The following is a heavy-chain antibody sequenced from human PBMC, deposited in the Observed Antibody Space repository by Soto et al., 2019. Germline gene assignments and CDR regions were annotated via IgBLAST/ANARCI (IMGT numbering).Heavy chain of an antibody. D-gene: IGHD2-2*01. J-gene: IGHJ6*02. V-gene: IGHV3-23*01. CDR1: GFTFNTYA. CDR3: ARAVVPAANYYGMDV. CDR2: ISGSGFST. Sequence: PGGSLRLSCAASGFTFNTYAMSWVRQAPGQGLEWVSAISGSGFSTYYADSVKGRFSISSDSSKNTLFLQMNSLRAEDTAVYYCARAVVPAANYYGMDVWGQGTTVTVSS.